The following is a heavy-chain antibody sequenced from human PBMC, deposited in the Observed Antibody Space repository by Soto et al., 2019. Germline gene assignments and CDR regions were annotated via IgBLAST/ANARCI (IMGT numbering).Heavy chain of an antibody. Sequence: GGSLRLSCAASGFTFSSYAMHWVRQAPGKGLEWVAVISYDGSNKYYADSVKGRFTISRDNSKNTLYLQMNSLRAEDTAVYYCARGVPYYYYYGMDVWGQGTTVTVSS. CDR2: ISYDGSNK. J-gene: IGHJ6*02. CDR3: ARGVPYYYYYGMDV. V-gene: IGHV3-30-3*01. CDR1: GFTFSSYA.